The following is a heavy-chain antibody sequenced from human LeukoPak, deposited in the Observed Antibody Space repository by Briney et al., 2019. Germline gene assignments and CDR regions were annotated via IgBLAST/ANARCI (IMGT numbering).Heavy chain of an antibody. J-gene: IGHJ4*02. V-gene: IGHV3-30*02. CDR2: IRYDGSNK. D-gene: IGHD3-3*01. Sequence: QPGGSLRLSCAASGFTFSSYGMHWVRQAPGKGLEWEAFIRYDGSNKYYADSVKGRFTISRDNSKNTLYLQMNSLRAEDTAVYYCAKGQDYDFWSGYYSAFDYWGQGTLVTVPS. CDR1: GFTFSSYG. CDR3: AKGQDYDFWSGYYSAFDY.